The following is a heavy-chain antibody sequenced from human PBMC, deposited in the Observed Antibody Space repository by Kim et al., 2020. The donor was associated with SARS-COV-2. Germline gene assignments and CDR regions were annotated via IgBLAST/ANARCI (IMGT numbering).Heavy chain of an antibody. V-gene: IGHV4-34*01. CDR3: ASAGRQLGFDP. D-gene: IGHD6-13*01. CDR1: GGSFSGYY. Sequence: SETLSLTCAVYGGSFSGYYWSWIRQPPGKGLEWIGEINHSGSTNYNPSLKSRVTISVDTSKNQFSLKLSSVTAADTAVYYCASAGRQLGFDPWGQGTLVT. CDR2: INHSGST. J-gene: IGHJ5*02.